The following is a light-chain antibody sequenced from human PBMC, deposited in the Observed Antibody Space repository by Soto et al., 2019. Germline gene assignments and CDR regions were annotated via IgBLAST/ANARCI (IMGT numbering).Light chain of an antibody. V-gene: IGKV1-12*01. J-gene: IGKJ5*01. Sequence: DIQMTQSPSSVSASVGDRVTITCRASQGISSWLDWYQQKPGKAPKLLIYAASSLQSGVPSRLSGSGSGTDLTLTISSLQPEDFETYYCQQANSFPITFGQGTRLEIK. CDR1: QGISSW. CDR2: AAS. CDR3: QQANSFPIT.